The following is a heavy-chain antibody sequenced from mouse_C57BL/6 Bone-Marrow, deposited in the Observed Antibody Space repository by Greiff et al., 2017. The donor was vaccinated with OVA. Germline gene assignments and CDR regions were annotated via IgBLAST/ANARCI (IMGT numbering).Heavy chain of an antibody. D-gene: IGHD1-1*01. CDR2: INPSSGYT. CDR1: GYTFTSYT. CDR3: ARTFAYYGKLYYFDY. J-gene: IGHJ2*01. Sequence: QVQLQQSGAELARPGASVKMSCKASGYTFTSYTMHWVKQRPGQGLEWIGYINPSSGYTKYNQKFKDKATLTADKSSSTAYMQLSSLTSEDSAVYYCARTFAYYGKLYYFDYWGQGTTLTVSS. V-gene: IGHV1-4*01.